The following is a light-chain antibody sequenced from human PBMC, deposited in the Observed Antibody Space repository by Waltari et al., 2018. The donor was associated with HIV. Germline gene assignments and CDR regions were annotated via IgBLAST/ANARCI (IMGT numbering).Light chain of an antibody. CDR1: QSISSW. V-gene: IGKV1-5*03. J-gene: IGKJ2*01. Sequence: DIQMHQTPSTLSASVGERVTITCRASQSISSWLAWYQQKPGKDPKLLIYKASSLESGVPSRFSGSGSGTEFTLTISSLQPDDFATYYCQQYNSYSPNTFGQGTKLEIK. CDR2: KAS. CDR3: QQYNSYSPNT.